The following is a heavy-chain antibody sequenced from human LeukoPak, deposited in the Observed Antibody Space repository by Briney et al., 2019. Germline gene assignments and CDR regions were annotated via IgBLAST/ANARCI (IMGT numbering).Heavy chain of an antibody. CDR3: AREAVDYGSGSHDY. J-gene: IGHJ4*02. Sequence: SETLSLTCTASGAPIGSFYWSWIRQPAGKGLEWIGRAHSSGSTNYIPSMKSRVSMSVDTSKNQLSLKLNTVTAADTAMYYCAREAVDYGSGSHDYWGQGILVTVSS. CDR2: AHSSGST. V-gene: IGHV4-4*07. D-gene: IGHD3-10*01. CDR1: GAPIGSFY.